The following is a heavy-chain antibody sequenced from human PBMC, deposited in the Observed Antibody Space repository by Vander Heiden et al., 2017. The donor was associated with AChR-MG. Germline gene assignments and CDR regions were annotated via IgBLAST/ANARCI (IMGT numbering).Heavy chain of an antibody. V-gene: IGHV7-4-1*02. CDR3: ARDHNSSPLIAY. J-gene: IGHJ4*01. D-gene: IGHD1-1*01. CDR2: INTNTGKP. CDR1: GYTFTNYA. Sequence: QVQLVQSGSELKKPGASVKISCKTSGYTFTNYAMNWVRQAPGQGLEWMGWINTNTGKPTYGPGFTGRFVFSLDTSLRTAYLEIRSLKAEDTALYYCARDHNSSPLIAYWGPGTLVTVSS.